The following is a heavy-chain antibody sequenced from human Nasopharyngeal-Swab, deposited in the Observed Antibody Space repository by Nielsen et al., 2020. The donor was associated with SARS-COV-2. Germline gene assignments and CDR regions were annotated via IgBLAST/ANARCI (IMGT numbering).Heavy chain of an antibody. D-gene: IGHD1-26*01. CDR2: IWYDGSNK. Sequence: GGPLRLSCAASGFTFSSYGMHWVRQAPGKGLEWVAVIWYDGSNKYYADSVKGRFTISRDDSKNTLYLQMNSLRAEDTAVYYCARDIGVGATPQDYWGQGTLVTVSS. CDR3: ARDIGVGATPQDY. V-gene: IGHV3-33*01. CDR1: GFTFSSYG. J-gene: IGHJ4*02.